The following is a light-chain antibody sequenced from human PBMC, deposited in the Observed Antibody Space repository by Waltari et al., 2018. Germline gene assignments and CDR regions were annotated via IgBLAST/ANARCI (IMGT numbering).Light chain of an antibody. CDR1: QSVSSN. J-gene: IGKJ1*01. Sequence: EIVMTQSPATLSVSPGERATLSCRASQSVSSNLAGYQQKPGQAPRLLIYGASTRATVIPSRFSGSCAGTEFTLTISSLQSEDFAVYYCQQYNNWPRTFVQGTKVEF. CDR2: GAS. CDR3: QQYNNWPRT. V-gene: IGKV3-15*01.